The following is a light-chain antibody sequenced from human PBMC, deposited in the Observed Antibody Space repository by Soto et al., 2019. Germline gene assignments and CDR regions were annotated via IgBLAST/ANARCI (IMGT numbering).Light chain of an antibody. V-gene: IGLV2-11*01. CDR2: DVS. J-gene: IGLJ1*01. Sequence: QSALTQPRSVSGSPGQSVTISCTGTSSDVGTYDFVSWYQQHPGKAPRLMIFDVSERPSGVPDRFSGSKSGNTASLTISGLQAEDEAEYYSCLYAVTFYVCGTGAKV. CDR1: SSDVGTYDF. CDR3: CLYAVTFYV.